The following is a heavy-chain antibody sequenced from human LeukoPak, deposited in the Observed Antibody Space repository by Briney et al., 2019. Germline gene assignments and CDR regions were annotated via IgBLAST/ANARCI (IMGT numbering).Heavy chain of an antibody. Sequence: GMSLRLSCAASGFTFQNFDMSWVRQAPGKGLEWVSSISRSGAYAHYADSVKGRFTISRDNSNSTLFLQMNSLRGDDTAVYYCVRGASHLAYWGQGTLVTASS. CDR1: GFTFQNFD. D-gene: IGHD4/OR15-4a*01. J-gene: IGHJ4*02. CDR2: ISRSGAYA. V-gene: IGHV3-23*01. CDR3: VRGASHLAY.